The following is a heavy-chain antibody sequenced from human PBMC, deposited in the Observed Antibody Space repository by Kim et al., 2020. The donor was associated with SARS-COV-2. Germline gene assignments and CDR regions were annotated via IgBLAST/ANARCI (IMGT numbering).Heavy chain of an antibody. D-gene: IGHD6-13*01. CDR3: ARAPAGYSSSWSRENWFDP. Sequence: SETLSLTCTVSGGSISSYYWSWIRQPPGKGLEWIGYIYYSGSTNYNPSLKSRVTISVDTSKNQFSLKLSSVTAADTAVYYCARAPAGYSSSWSRENWFDPWGQGTLVTVSS. CDR1: GGSISSYY. CDR2: IYYSGST. J-gene: IGHJ5*02. V-gene: IGHV4-59*01.